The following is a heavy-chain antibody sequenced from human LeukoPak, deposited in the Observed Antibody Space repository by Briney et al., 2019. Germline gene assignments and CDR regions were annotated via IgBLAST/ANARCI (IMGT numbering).Heavy chain of an antibody. J-gene: IGHJ6*03. D-gene: IGHD3-3*01. CDR1: GFTFSSYG. V-gene: IGHV3-30*12. CDR3: AKDPPKSDSYDFWSGTKRYYYFYMDV. Sequence: GGSLRLSCVASGFTFSSYGMHWVRQAPGKGLEWVAVISYDGSNKYYADSVKGRFTISRDNSKSTLYLQMSSLRAEDTAIYYCAKDPPKSDSYDFWSGTKRYYYFYMDVWGKGTTVTVSS. CDR2: ISYDGSNK.